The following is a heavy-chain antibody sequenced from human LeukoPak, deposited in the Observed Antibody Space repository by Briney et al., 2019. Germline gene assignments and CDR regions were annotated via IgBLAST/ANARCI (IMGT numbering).Heavy chain of an antibody. CDR3: ARDVGSIAVADFDY. Sequence: ASVKVSCKASGYTFTCYYMHWVRQAPGQGLEWMGWINPNSGGTNYAQKFQGRVTMTRDTSISTAYMELSRLRSDDTAVYYCARDVGSIAVADFDYWGQGTLVTVSS. CDR1: GYTFTCYY. CDR2: INPNSGGT. J-gene: IGHJ4*02. D-gene: IGHD6-19*01. V-gene: IGHV1-2*02.